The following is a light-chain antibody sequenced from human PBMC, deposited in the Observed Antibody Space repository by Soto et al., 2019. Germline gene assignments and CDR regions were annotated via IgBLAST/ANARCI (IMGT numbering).Light chain of an antibody. J-gene: IGKJ4*01. CDR2: TAS. V-gene: IGKV1-9*01. CDR3: QQLNNYPRT. Sequence: DIQLTQSPSFLSASVGDRVTITCRASHAISNYLAWYQQKPGKAPKLLIYTASTLQSGVPSRFSGSGSGTEFALTISSLQPEDFATYFCQQLNNYPRTFGGGTKVDIK. CDR1: HAISNY.